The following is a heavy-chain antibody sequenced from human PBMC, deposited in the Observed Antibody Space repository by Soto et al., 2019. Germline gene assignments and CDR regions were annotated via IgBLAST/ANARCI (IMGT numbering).Heavy chain of an antibody. J-gene: IGHJ4*02. V-gene: IGHV4-39*01. Sequence: PSETLSLTCTVSGSSINSSGYYWGWIRRPPGKGLEWIGSMFYGVSTYYNPSLKSRVTVSVDTSKNQFSLNLRSVTAAGTAVYYCARLPSRHLVDYWGQGTLVTVSS. CDR2: MFYGVST. D-gene: IGHD3-3*02. CDR3: ARLPSRHLVDY. CDR1: GSSINSSGYY.